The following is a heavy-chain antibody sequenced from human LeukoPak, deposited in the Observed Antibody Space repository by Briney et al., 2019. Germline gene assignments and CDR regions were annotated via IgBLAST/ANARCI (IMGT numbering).Heavy chain of an antibody. V-gene: IGHV3-30-3*01. CDR2: ISFITNVK. Sequence: GGSLRLSCAASGFSLSSCVMHWLRQPPRKGLEWVSGISFITNVKHYADSVKGRFTISGDISKNTLYLEVNSLMMEDTAVYFCAREGYSSGHSPAFDMWGQGTTVTVSS. CDR3: AREGYSSGHSPAFDM. D-gene: IGHD2-15*01. CDR1: GFSLSSCV. J-gene: IGHJ3*02.